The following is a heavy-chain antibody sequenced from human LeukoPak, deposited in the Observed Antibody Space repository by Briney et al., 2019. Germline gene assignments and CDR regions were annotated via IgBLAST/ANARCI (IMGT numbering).Heavy chain of an antibody. D-gene: IGHD3-22*01. Sequence: GASVKVSCKASGYTFTSYAISWVRQAPGQGLEWMGGIIPIFGTTNYAQKFQGRVTITADKSTSTAYMELSSLRAEDTAVYYCAYAIPETTYDSINYYYYMDVWGKGTTVTVSS. CDR3: AYAIPETTYDSINYYYYMDV. CDR2: IIPIFGTT. CDR1: GYTFTSYA. V-gene: IGHV1-69*06. J-gene: IGHJ6*03.